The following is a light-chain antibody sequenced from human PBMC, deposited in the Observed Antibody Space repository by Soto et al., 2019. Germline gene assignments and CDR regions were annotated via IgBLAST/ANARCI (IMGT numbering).Light chain of an antibody. J-gene: IGLJ1*01. CDR2: DVS. V-gene: IGLV2-14*01. Sequence: QSVLTQPASVSGSPGQSITISCTGTSSDVGGYNYVSWYQQHPGKAPKLMIYDVSNRPSGDSNRFSGSKSGNTASLTISGLQAEDEADYYCSSYTSSSPYVFGTGTKLTVL. CDR1: SSDVGGYNY. CDR3: SSYTSSSPYV.